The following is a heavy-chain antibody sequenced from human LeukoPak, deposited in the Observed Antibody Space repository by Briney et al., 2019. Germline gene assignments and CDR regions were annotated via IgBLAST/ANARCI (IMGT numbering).Heavy chain of an antibody. CDR1: GGSISSGSYY. CDR3: ATADFWSGYYNFDY. CDR2: IYTSGST. V-gene: IGHV4-61*02. Sequence: SATLSLTCTVSGGSISSGSYYWSWIRQPAGKGREWIGRIYTSGSTNYNPSLKSRVTISVDTSKNQFSLKLSSVTAADTAVYYCATADFWSGYYNFDYWGQGTPVTVSS. J-gene: IGHJ4*02. D-gene: IGHD3-3*01.